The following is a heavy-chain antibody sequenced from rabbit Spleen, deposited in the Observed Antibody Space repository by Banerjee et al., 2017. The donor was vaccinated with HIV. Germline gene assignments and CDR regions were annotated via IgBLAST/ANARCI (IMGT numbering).Heavy chain of an antibody. CDR3: ARDTGSSFSSYGMDL. Sequence: QEQLVESGGGLVKPEGSLTLTCIASGVSFSGSSYMCWVRQAPGKGLEWIACIESDNSGFTYFASWAKGRFTISKASSTTVTLQMTSLTAADTATYFCARDTGSSFSSYGMDLWGPGTLVTVS. D-gene: IGHD8-1*01. J-gene: IGHJ6*01. CDR2: IESDNSGFT. CDR1: GVSFSGSSY. V-gene: IGHV1S45*01.